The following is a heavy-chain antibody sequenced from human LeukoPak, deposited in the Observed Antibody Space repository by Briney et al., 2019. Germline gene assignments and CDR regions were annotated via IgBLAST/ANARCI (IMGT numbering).Heavy chain of an antibody. CDR1: GFTLSSYG. V-gene: IGHV3-30*02. J-gene: IGHJ4*02. CDR2: IRYDGSNK. Sequence: GGSLRLSCAASGFTLSSYGMHWVRQAPGKGLEWVAFIRYDGSNKYYAGSVKGRFTISRDNSKNTLYLQMNSLRAEDTAVYYCAKRGMGTVDYWGQGTLVTVSS. CDR3: AKRGMGTVDY. D-gene: IGHD5-24*01.